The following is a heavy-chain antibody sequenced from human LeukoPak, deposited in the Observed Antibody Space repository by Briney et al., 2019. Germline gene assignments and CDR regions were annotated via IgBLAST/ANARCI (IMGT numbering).Heavy chain of an antibody. CDR1: GGSISSYY. Sequence: SETLSLTCTVSGGSISSYYWSWIRQPPGKGLEWIGYICYSGSTNYNPSLKSRVTISVDTSKNQFSLKLSSVTAADTAVYYCASESSSLGVDYWGQGTLVTVSS. D-gene: IGHD6-13*01. J-gene: IGHJ4*02. CDR2: ICYSGST. V-gene: IGHV4-59*08. CDR3: ASESSSLGVDY.